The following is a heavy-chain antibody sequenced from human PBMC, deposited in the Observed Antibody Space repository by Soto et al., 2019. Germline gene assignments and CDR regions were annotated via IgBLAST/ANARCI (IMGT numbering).Heavy chain of an antibody. CDR1: GYTFTSYG. D-gene: IGHD3-22*01. J-gene: IGHJ4*02. Sequence: ASVKVSCKASGYTFTSYGISWVRQAPGQGLEWMGWISAYNGNTNYAQKLQGRVTMTTDTSTSTAYMELRSLRSDDTAMYYCARDISGLLGFIADYWGQGTLVTVSS. CDR2: ISAYNGNT. V-gene: IGHV1-18*01. CDR3: ARDISGLLGFIADY.